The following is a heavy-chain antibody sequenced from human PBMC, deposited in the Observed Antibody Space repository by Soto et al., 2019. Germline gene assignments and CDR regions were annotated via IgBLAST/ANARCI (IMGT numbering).Heavy chain of an antibody. CDR3: TTDKDYSGSYLGSY. V-gene: IGHV3-15*01. D-gene: IGHD1-26*01. J-gene: IGHJ4*02. CDR1: GFTFSNAW. Sequence: GGSLRLSCAASGFTFSNAWMSWVRQAPGKGLEWVGHIKSKTDGGTTDYAAPVKGRFTISRDDSKNTLYLQMNSLKTEDTAVYYCTTDKDYSGSYLGSYWGQGTLVTVSS. CDR2: IKSKTDGGTT.